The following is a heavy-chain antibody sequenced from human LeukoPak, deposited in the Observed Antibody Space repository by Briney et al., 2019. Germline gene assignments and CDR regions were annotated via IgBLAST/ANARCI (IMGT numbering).Heavy chain of an antibody. D-gene: IGHD4-23*01. CDR3: AKESMATVESYLDS. Sequence: GGSLRLSCAASGFTFNNYAMHWVRQAPGKGLEWVSAISARGSTTYYADSVKGRFTISRDNSKNTFSLQMNSLRAEDTALYFFAKESMATVESYLDSWGQGTLVTVSP. CDR1: GFTFNNYA. V-gene: IGHV3-23*01. J-gene: IGHJ4*02. CDR2: ISARGSTT.